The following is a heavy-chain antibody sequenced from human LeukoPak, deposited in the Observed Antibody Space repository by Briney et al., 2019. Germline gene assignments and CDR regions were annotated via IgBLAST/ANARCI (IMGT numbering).Heavy chain of an antibody. J-gene: IGHJ5*02. CDR3: ARGPAAIHP. CDR2: VLHTGGT. CDR1: GDSISSSSYY. V-gene: IGHV4-39*07. D-gene: IGHD2-2*01. Sequence: PSETLSLTCTVSGDSISSSSYYWGWIRQPPGKGLEWVGEVLHTGGTNYNPSLKSRVTISVDTSKTQFFLKLTSVTAADTAVYYCARGPAAIHPWGPASLVTVSS.